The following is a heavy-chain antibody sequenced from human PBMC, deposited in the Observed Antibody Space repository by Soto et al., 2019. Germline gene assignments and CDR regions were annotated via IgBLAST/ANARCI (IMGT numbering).Heavy chain of an antibody. J-gene: IGHJ5*02. CDR2: IYYTGGT. Sequence: QVQLQESGPGLVKPSETLSLTCSDSGASVNSHFWSWIRQPPGKGLEYIGWIYYTGGTNYNSSLMGRVTISRDASKNQIFLNLRSVTAMDTAVYYCARAAGRFGELYWFDPWGQGTLVTVSS. D-gene: IGHD3-10*01. V-gene: IGHV4-59*02. CDR3: ARAAGRFGELYWFDP. CDR1: GASVNSHF.